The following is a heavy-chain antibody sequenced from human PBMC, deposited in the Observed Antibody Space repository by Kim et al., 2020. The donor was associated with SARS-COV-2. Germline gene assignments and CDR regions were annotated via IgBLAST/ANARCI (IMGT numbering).Heavy chain of an antibody. Sequence: SGKGRFTHSREKSKNTLYLQMNSLRAEDTAVYYCARDRLERRSQSHFDYWGQGTLVTVSS. V-gene: IGHV3-66*01. D-gene: IGHD1-1*01. CDR3: ARDRLERRSQSHFDY. J-gene: IGHJ4*02.